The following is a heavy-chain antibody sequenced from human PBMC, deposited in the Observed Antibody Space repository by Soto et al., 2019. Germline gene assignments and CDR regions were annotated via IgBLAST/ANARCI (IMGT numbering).Heavy chain of an antibody. CDR2: INWNGGST. CDR1: GFTFSSYG. D-gene: IGHD6-13*01. Sequence: PGGSLRLSCAASGFTFSSYGMHWVRQAPGKGLEWVSFINWNGGSTGYADSVKGRFTISRDNAKNSLYLQMNSLRAEDTALYYCARAGSSSSGSQYYFDYWGQGTLVTVSS. V-gene: IGHV3-20*04. J-gene: IGHJ4*02. CDR3: ARAGSSSSGSQYYFDY.